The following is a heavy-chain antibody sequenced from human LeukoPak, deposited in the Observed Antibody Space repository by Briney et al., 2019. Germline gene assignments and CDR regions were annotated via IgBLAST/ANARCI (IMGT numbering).Heavy chain of an antibody. D-gene: IGHD3-22*01. CDR2: IYTSGST. J-gene: IGHJ4*02. CDR3: ARSWSSGWY. V-gene: IGHV4-61*02. CDR1: GGSISSGTYY. Sequence: ASQTLSLTCTVSGGSISSGTYYWSWIRQPAGKGLEWIGRIYTSGSTNYNPSLKSRVTISVDTSKNQFSLKLSSVTAADPAVYYCARSWSSGWYWGQGTLVTVSS.